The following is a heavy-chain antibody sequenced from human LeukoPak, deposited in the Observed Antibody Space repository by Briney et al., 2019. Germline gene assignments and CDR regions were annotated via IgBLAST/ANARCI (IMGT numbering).Heavy chain of an antibody. CDR1: GDSISNHY. CDR2: ISYSGDT. D-gene: IGHD3-3*01. J-gene: IGHJ6*03. Sequence: SETLSLTCTVSGDSISNHYWNWIRQPPGKGLEWIGYISYSGDTNYYPSLTSRVTISVDTSRSQFSLKLTSVTAADTAVYYCARGEFRFLAWPSPHDYYYYMDVWGKGTTITVSS. CDR3: ARGEFRFLAWPSPHDYYYYMDV. V-gene: IGHV4-59*11.